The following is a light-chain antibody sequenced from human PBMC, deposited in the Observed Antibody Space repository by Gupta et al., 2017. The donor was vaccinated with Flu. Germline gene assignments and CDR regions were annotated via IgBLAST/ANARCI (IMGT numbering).Light chain of an antibody. V-gene: IGKV1-39*01. CDR2: GAS. CDR1: QTIGTY. J-gene: IGKJ1*01. Sequence: QMTQSPSTPSASVGDRVTITCRASQTIGTYLNWYQQMPGKAPNLLIYGASTLASGAPSRFSGSGSGTNFTLTISSLQPEDFATYHCQQSFRAPWTFGQGTKVEVK. CDR3: QQSFRAPWT.